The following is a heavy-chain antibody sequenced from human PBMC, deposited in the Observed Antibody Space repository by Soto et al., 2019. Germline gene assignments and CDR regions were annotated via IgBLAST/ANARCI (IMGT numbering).Heavy chain of an antibody. CDR1: GGSISSYY. CDR3: ARTQIAVADAPFDY. J-gene: IGHJ4*02. CDR2: IYYSGST. Sequence: QVQLQESGPGLVKPSETLSLTCTVSGGSISSYYWSWIRQPPGKGLEWIGYIYYSGSTNYNPSLKSRVTISVDTSKNQFSLKLSSVTVADTAVYYCARTQIAVADAPFDYWGQGTLVTVSS. D-gene: IGHD6-19*01. V-gene: IGHV4-59*01.